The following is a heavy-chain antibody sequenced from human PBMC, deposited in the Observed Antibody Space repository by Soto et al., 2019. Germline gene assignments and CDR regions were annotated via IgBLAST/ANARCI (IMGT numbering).Heavy chain of an antibody. D-gene: IGHD6-13*01. Sequence: ASVKVSCKASGYTFTGYYMDWVRQAPGQGLEWMGWINPNSGGTNYAQKFQGWVTMTRDTSISTAYMELSRLRSDDTAVYYCARDVVAAAGTGYYFDYWGQGTLVTVSS. V-gene: IGHV1-2*04. J-gene: IGHJ4*02. CDR1: GYTFTGYY. CDR2: INPNSGGT. CDR3: ARDVVAAAGTGYYFDY.